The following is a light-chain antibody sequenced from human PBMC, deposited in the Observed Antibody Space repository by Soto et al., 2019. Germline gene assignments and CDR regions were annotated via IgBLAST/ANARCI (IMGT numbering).Light chain of an antibody. Sequence: QSVLTQPRSVSGSPGQSVTISCTGTSSDVGGYNYVSWYQQHPGKAPKLMIYDLSKRPSGVPDRFSGSKSGNTASLTISGLHAEDEADYYCCSYAGSYTDYVFGTGTKLTVL. CDR2: DLS. CDR3: CSYAGSYTDYV. CDR1: SSDVGGYNY. V-gene: IGLV2-11*01. J-gene: IGLJ1*01.